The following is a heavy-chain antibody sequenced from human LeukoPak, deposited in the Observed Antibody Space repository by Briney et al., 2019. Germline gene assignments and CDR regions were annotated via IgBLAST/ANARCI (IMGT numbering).Heavy chain of an antibody. CDR2: IYYSGST. CDR3: ARPYNDSSGYHDY. D-gene: IGHD3-22*01. J-gene: IGHJ4*02. V-gene: IGHV4-39*01. CDR1: GGSISSSSYY. Sequence: SETLSLTCTVSGGSISSSSYYWGWIRQPPGKGLEWIGSIYYSGSTYYNPSLKSRVTISVDTSKNQFSLKLSSVTAADTAVYYCARPYNDSSGYHDYWGQGTLVTVSS.